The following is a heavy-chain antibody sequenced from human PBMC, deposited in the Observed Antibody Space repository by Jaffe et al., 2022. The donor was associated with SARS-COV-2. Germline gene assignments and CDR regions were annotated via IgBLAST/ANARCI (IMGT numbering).Heavy chain of an antibody. CDR3: AKVRLRHSSSWYFDY. V-gene: IGHV3-9*01. Sequence: EVLLVQSGGGLVEPGGSLRLSCAASGFTFDDHAMHWVRQAPGKGLEWVSGISWNSGSIGYADSVKGRFTISRDNAKNSLYLQMNSLRAEDTALYYCAKVRLRHSSSWYFDYWGQGSLVTVSS. CDR1: GFTFDDHA. J-gene: IGHJ4*02. D-gene: IGHD6-13*01. CDR2: ISWNSGSI.